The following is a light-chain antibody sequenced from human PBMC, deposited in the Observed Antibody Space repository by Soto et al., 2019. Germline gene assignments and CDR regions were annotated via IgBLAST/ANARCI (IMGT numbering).Light chain of an antibody. CDR2: GAS. J-gene: IGKJ1*01. Sequence: EIVLTQSPGTLSLSPGERATLSCRASQSVRSSNLAWYQQKPGQAPRLLIYGASSRATGIPDRFSGSGSGTDFTLTISRLEPEDYAVYSCQQYGSSPSTFGQGTKVEIK. CDR1: QSVRSSN. CDR3: QQYGSSPST. V-gene: IGKV3-20*01.